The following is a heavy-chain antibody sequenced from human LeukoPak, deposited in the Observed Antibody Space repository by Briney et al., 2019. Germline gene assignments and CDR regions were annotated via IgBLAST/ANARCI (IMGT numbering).Heavy chain of an antibody. CDR1: GFTFSSYA. CDR2: ISGSGCST. CDR3: AKEGAAMATIPYFDY. V-gene: IGHV3-23*01. J-gene: IGHJ4*02. Sequence: GGSLRLSCAASGFTFSSYAMNWVRQAPGKGLEGVSAISGSGCSTYYADSVKGRFTISRDNSKNTLYLQMNSLRAEDTAVYYCAKEGAAMATIPYFDYWGQGTLVTVSS. D-gene: IGHD5-24*01.